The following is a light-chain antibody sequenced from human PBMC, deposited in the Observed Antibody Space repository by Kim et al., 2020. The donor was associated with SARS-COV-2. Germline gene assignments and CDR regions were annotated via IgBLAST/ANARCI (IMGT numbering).Light chain of an antibody. CDR1: SSDVGGYDY. J-gene: IGLJ2*01. V-gene: IGLV2-14*03. CDR3: TSYTSSDTLV. Sequence: QSALTQPASVSGSPGQSITISCTGTSSDVGGYDYVSWYQQHPGKAPKLMIYDVTKRPSGVSNRVSGSKSGNTASLTISGLQAEDEADYYCTSYTSSDTLVFGGGTQLTVL. CDR2: DVT.